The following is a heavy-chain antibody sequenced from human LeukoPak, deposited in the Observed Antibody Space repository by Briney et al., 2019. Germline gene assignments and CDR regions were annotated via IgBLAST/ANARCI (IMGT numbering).Heavy chain of an antibody. D-gene: IGHD3-22*01. V-gene: IGHV4-39*07. CDR1: GGSISSSSYY. J-gene: IGHJ4*02. CDR3: ATELAVVVIRYFDY. CDR2: IYYSGST. Sequence: SETLSLTCTVSGGSISSSSYYWGWIRQPPGKGLEWIGSIYYSGSTYYNPSLKSRVTISVDTSKNQFSLKLSSVTAADTAVYYCATELAVVVIRYFDYWGQGTLVTVSS.